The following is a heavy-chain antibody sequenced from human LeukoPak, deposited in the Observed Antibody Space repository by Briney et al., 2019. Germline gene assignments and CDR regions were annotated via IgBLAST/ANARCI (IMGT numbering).Heavy chain of an antibody. CDR1: GGSISSSSYS. J-gene: IGHJ4*02. D-gene: IGHD6-19*01. V-gene: IGHV4-39*01. Sequence: SETLSLTCTVSGGSISSSSYSWGWIRQPPGKGLEWIGSIYYSGSTYYNPSLKSRVTISVDTSKSQFSLKLSSVTAADTAVYYCARLAVAGTMGFDQTDYWGQGTLVTVSS. CDR3: ARLAVAGTMGFDQTDY. CDR2: IYYSGST.